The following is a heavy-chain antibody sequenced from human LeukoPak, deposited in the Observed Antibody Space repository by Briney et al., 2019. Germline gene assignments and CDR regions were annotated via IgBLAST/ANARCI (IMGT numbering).Heavy chain of an antibody. D-gene: IGHD1-1*01. V-gene: IGHV3-23*01. J-gene: IGHJ3*02. CDR2: ITGSGSNT. Sequence: PGGSLRLSCAASGFTFSNAWMNWVRQAPGRGLEWVSAITGSGSNTYYAESVKGRFTISRDNSKSTLYLQMSSLRAEDTAVYYCATTPSETVDIWGQGTMVTVSS. CDR3: ATTPSETVDI. CDR1: GFTFSNAW.